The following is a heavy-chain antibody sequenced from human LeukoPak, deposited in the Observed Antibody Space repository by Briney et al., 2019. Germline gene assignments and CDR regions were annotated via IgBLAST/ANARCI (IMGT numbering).Heavy chain of an antibody. CDR2: IYPGDSDT. Sequence: GESLKISCKGSGYSFTSYWIGWVRQMPGKGLEWMGIIYPGDSDTRYSPSFQGQVTISADKSISTAYLQWSSLKASDTAMYYCAKYYYDSSGYPNDAFDIWGQGTMVTVSS. CDR3: AKYYYDSSGYPNDAFDI. J-gene: IGHJ3*02. V-gene: IGHV5-51*01. CDR1: GYSFTSYW. D-gene: IGHD3-22*01.